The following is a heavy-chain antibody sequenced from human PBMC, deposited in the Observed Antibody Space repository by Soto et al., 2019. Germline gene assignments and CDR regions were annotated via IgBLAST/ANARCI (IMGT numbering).Heavy chain of an antibody. Sequence: EVQLVESGGGLVQPGGSLKLSCAASGFIFSGSAMHWVRQASGKGLEWVGRIRSKGSSYATAYAASVKGRFTISRDDSRNTAYLQMNSRKTEDTAVYYCTRTGDYEDYYGMDVW. CDR1: GFIFSGSA. V-gene: IGHV3-73*01. D-gene: IGHD4-17*01. CDR3: TRTGDYEDYYGMDV. CDR2: IRSKGSSYAT. J-gene: IGHJ6*01.